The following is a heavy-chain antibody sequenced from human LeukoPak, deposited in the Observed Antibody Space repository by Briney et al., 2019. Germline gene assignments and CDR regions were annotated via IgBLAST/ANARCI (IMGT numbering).Heavy chain of an antibody. D-gene: IGHD3-10*01. Sequence: GGSLRLSCAASGFIFSTYWMSWVRQAPGKGLECVANIKQEGSETRYVDSVKGRFTISRDNGRNSMYLQMNSLRAEDTAVYHCARDRYYFGSGSYPWYFDLWGRGTLVTVSS. V-gene: IGHV3-7*01. CDR3: ARDRYYFGSGSYPWYFDL. J-gene: IGHJ2*01. CDR1: GFIFSTYW. CDR2: IKQEGSET.